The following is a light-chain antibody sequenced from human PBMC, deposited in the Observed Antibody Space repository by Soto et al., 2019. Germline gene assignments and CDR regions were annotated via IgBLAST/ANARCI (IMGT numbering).Light chain of an antibody. CDR3: SSYTNNRGV. V-gene: IGLV2-14*01. CDR2: EVT. Sequence: QSALTQPASVSGSPGQSITISCTGTSSDGGGFDYVSWYQQHPDKAPKLIIYEVTNRPSGVSNRFSGFKSGNTASLTISGLRAEDEADYYCSSYTNNRGVFGGGTKLT. CDR1: SSDGGGFDY. J-gene: IGLJ3*02.